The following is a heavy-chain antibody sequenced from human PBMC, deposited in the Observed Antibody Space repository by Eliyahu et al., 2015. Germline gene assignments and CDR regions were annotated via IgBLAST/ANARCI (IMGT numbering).Heavy chain of an antibody. CDR1: GGSFSGYF. CDR3: ARGHYGMDV. Sequence: QVQLQQWGAGLLKPSETLSLTCAVYGGSFSGYFWSWIRQPPGKGLERIGEIIHSGSTDYNPSLKSRVTISVDTSKNQFSLKLTSVTAADTAVYYCARGHYGMDVWGQGTTVTVSS. V-gene: IGHV4-34*01. CDR2: IIHSGST. J-gene: IGHJ6*02.